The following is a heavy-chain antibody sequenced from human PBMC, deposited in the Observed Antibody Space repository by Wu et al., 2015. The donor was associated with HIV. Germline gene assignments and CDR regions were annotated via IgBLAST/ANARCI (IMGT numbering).Heavy chain of an antibody. D-gene: IGHD3-9*01. CDR2: MNPNSGNT. V-gene: IGHV1-8*01. CDR3: ARVTGYYTAPHY. Sequence: QVQLVQSGAEVKKPGASVKVSCKASGYTFTSYDIHWVRQATGQGLEWMGWMNPNSGNTGNAQKFQGRVTMSRDTSISTAYMELSSLRSEDTAVYYCARVTGYYTAPHYWGQGTLVTVSS. CDR1: GYTFTSYD. J-gene: IGHJ4*02.